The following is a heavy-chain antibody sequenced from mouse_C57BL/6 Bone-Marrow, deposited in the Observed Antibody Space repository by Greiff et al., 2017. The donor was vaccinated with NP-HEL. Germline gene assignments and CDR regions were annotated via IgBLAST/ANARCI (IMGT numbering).Heavy chain of an antibody. V-gene: IGHV14-3*01. D-gene: IGHD2-4*01. CDR2: IDPANGNT. J-gene: IGHJ3*01. CDR3: GRHYDYDGGFAY. Sequence: EVKLVESVAELVRPGASVKLSCTASGFNIKNTYMHWVKQRPEQGLEWIGRIDPANGNTKYAPKFQGKATITADTSSNTAYLQLSSLTSEDTAIYYCGRHYDYDGGFAYWGQGTLVTVSA. CDR1: GFNIKNTY.